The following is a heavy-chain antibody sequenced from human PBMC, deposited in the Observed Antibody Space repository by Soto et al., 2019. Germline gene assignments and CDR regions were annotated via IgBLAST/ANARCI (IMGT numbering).Heavy chain of an antibody. CDR2: IYYSGST. J-gene: IGHJ6*02. V-gene: IGHV4-31*03. CDR1: GGSISSGGYY. CDR3: ARDLRFRGFYGMDV. D-gene: IGHD3-3*01. Sequence: QVQLQESGPGLVKPSQTLSLTCTVSGGSISSGGYYWSWIRQHPGKGLEWIGYIYYSGSTYYNPSLKTRVTISVDTSKNQFSLKLSSVTAADTAVYYCARDLRFRGFYGMDVWGQGTTVTVSS.